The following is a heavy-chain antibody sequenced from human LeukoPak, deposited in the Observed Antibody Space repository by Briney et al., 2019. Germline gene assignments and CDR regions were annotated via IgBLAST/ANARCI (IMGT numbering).Heavy chain of an antibody. CDR1: GGSISSYY. Sequence: SETLSLTCTVSGGSISSYYWSWLRQPPGKGLKWIGYIYYSGSTNYNPSLKSRVTISVDTSKNQFSLKLSSVTAADTAVYYCARAGSGWSDFDYWGQGTLVTVSS. V-gene: IGHV4-59*01. CDR2: IYYSGST. CDR3: ARAGSGWSDFDY. D-gene: IGHD6-19*01. J-gene: IGHJ4*02.